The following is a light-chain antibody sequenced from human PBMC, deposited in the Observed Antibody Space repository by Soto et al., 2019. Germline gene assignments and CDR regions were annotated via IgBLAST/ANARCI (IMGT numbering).Light chain of an antibody. J-gene: IGLJ2*01. CDR2: DDS. CDR3: QVWDSSSDLL. CDR1: NIGSKS. V-gene: IGLV3-21*02. Sequence: SYELTQPPSVSVAPGQTARITRGGNNIGSKSVHWYQQKPGQAPVLVVYDDSDRPSGIPERFSGSNSGNTATLTISRVEAGDEADYYCQVWDSSSDLLFGGGTKLTVL.